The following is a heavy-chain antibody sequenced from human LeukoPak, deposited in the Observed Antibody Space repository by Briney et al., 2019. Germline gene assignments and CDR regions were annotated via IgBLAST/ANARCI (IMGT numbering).Heavy chain of an antibody. Sequence: SETLSLTCSVSGDSITSGRYYWAWVPQPPGKGLEWIGSVYYSGSTNYNPSLKGRITISMDKSKNLFSLNLRSVNAPDTAVYYCARRDYAAWFDPWGQGSLVIVSS. V-gene: IGHV4-39*01. D-gene: IGHD4/OR15-4a*01. CDR2: VYYSGST. CDR1: GDSITSGRYY. CDR3: ARRDYAAWFDP. J-gene: IGHJ5*02.